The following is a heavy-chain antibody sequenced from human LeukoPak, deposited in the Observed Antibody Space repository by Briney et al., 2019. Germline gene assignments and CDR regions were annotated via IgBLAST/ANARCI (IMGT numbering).Heavy chain of an antibody. CDR3: AKDKGAGTSYFDY. Sequence: GRSLRLSCAASGFTFSSYSMNWVRQAPGKGLEWVSSISSSSSYIYYADSVKGRFTISRDNAKNSLYLQMNSLRAEDTAVYYCAKDKGAGTSYFDYWGQGTLVTVSS. CDR1: GFTFSSYS. J-gene: IGHJ4*02. D-gene: IGHD6-19*01. CDR2: ISSSSSYI. V-gene: IGHV3-21*04.